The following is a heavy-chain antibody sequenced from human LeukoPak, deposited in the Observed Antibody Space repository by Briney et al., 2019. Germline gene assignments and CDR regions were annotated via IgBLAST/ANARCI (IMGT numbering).Heavy chain of an antibody. CDR1: GFTFSSYG. V-gene: IGHV3-33*01. CDR3: ARDCHYYGSGSPPRFDY. CDR2: IWYDGSNK. Sequence: GGSLRLSCAASGFTFSSYGMHWVRQAPGKGLEWVAVIWYDGSNKYYADSVKGRFTISRDNSKNTLYLQMNSLRAEDTAVYYCARDCHYYGSGSPPRFDYWGQGTLVTVSS. J-gene: IGHJ4*02. D-gene: IGHD3-10*01.